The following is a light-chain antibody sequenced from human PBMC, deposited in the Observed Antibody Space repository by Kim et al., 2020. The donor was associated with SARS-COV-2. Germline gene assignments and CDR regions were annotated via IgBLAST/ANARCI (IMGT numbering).Light chain of an antibody. J-gene: IGLJ3*02. CDR1: NIGSKR. CDR2: YDS. CDR3: QVWDSSSDHPV. V-gene: IGLV3-21*04. Sequence: APGKTARITWGGNNIGSKRVHWYQQKPGQAPVLVIYYDSDRPSGIPERFAGSNCGNTATLTISRVEAGDEADYYCQVWDSSSDHPVFGGGTQLTVL.